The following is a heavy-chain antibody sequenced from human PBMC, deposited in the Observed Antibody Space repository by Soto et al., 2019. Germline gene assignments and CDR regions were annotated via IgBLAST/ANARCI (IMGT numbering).Heavy chain of an antibody. CDR1: GFTFSGST. J-gene: IGHJ1*01. Sequence: EVQLVQSGGGLVQPGGSLKLSCAASGFTFSGSTVHWVRQASGEGLQWVGRIRSKANDYATTYIASVKGRFTTSREDTRNTAYLHMSDLKTEDTAVYYCTGGYCTGGTCYSGYFQHWGQGALVTVFS. CDR2: IRSKANDYAT. V-gene: IGHV3-73*02. D-gene: IGHD2-15*01. CDR3: TGGYCTGGTCYSGYFQH.